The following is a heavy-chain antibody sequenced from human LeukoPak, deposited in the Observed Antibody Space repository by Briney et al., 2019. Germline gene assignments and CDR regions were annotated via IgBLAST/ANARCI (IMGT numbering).Heavy chain of an antibody. CDR1: GYTFTNFA. CDR3: ARDRRELEISIFGVETDY. D-gene: IGHD3-3*01. J-gene: IGHJ4*02. V-gene: IGHV7-4-1*02. Sequence: ASVKVSCKASGYTFTNFAMNWVRQAPGQGLEWMGWINTNTGNPTYAQGFTGRFVFSLDTSVSTAYLQISSLKAEDTAVYYCARDRRELEISIFGVETDYWGQGTLVTVSS. CDR2: INTNTGNP.